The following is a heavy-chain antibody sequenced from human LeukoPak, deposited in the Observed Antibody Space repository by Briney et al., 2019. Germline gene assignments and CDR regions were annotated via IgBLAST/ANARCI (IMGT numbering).Heavy chain of an antibody. V-gene: IGHV4-38-2*01. J-gene: IGHJ4*02. CDR3: AGGLTIFGVVIEYYFDY. Sequence: SETLSLTCGVSGYSVSSAFHWGWIRQPPGKGLEWIGEINHSGSTNYNPSLKSRVTISVDTSKNQFSLKLSSVTAADTAVYYCAGGLTIFGVVIEYYFDYWGQGTLVTVSS. CDR1: GYSVSSAFH. D-gene: IGHD3-3*01. CDR2: INHSGST.